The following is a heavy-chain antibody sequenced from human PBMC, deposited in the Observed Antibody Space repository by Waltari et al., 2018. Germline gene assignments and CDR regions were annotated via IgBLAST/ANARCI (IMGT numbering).Heavy chain of an antibody. CDR1: GFTFSSYS. CDR2: ISSSSSYI. Sequence: EVQLVESGGGLVKPGGSLRLSCAASGFTFSSYSMNWVRQAPGKGLAWVSSISSSSSYIYYADSVKGRFTISRDNAKNALYLQMNSLRAEDTAVYYCASLGAAGTDYWGQGTLVTVSS. V-gene: IGHV3-21*01. J-gene: IGHJ4*02. CDR3: ASLGAAGTDY. D-gene: IGHD6-13*01.